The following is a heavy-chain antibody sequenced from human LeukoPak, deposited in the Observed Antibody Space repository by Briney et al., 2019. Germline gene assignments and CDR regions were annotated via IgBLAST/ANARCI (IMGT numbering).Heavy chain of an antibody. CDR3: ARVREEYSSSWSYYFDY. Sequence: GSSVKVSCKASGGTFSSYAISWVRQAPGQGLEWMGGIIPIFGTANYAQKFQGRVTITTEESTSTAYMELSSLRSEDTAVYYCARVREEYSSSWSYYFDYWGQRTLVTVSS. D-gene: IGHD6-6*01. CDR1: GGTFSSYA. CDR2: IIPIFGTA. J-gene: IGHJ4*02. V-gene: IGHV1-69*05.